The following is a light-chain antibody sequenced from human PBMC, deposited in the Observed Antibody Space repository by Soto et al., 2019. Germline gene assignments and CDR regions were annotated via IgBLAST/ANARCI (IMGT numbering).Light chain of an antibody. CDR1: QSVSSY. V-gene: IGKV3-11*01. CDR2: DAS. J-gene: IGKJ4*01. Sequence: EIVLTQSPATLSLSPGERATLSCRASQSVSSYLAWYQQKPGQAPRLLIYDASNRATGIPARFSGSGSGTDVTLTISSLEPEDFAVYYCQQRSNGPTFGGGTKVEIK. CDR3: QQRSNGPT.